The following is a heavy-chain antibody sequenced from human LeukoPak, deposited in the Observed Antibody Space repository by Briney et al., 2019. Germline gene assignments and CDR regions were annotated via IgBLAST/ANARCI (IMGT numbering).Heavy chain of an antibody. Sequence: SETLSLTCAVYGGSFSGYYWSWIRQPPGKGLEWIGEINHSGSTNYNPSLKSRVTISVDTSKNQFSLKLSSVTAADTAVYYCARGSWNVVVTAIRQDYFDYWGQGTLVTVSS. CDR3: ARGSWNVVVTAIRQDYFDY. J-gene: IGHJ4*02. CDR1: GGSFSGYY. V-gene: IGHV4-34*01. D-gene: IGHD2-21*02. CDR2: INHSGST.